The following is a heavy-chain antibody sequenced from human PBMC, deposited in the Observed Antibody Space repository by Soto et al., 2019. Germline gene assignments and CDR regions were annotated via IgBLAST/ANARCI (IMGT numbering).Heavy chain of an antibody. D-gene: IGHD2-15*01. Sequence: QVQLQQWGAGLLKPSETLSLTCAVYGGSFSGYYWSWIRQPPGKGLEWIGEINHSGSTNYNPSLKSRVTISVDTSKNQFSLKLSSVTAADTAVYYCARAIGYCSGGSCYFQYFQHWGQGTLVTVSS. J-gene: IGHJ1*01. CDR3: ARAIGYCSGGSCYFQYFQH. V-gene: IGHV4-34*01. CDR2: INHSGST. CDR1: GGSFSGYY.